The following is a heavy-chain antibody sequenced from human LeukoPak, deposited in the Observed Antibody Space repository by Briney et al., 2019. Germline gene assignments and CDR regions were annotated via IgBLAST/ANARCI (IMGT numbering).Heavy chain of an antibody. CDR1: GYTFTGYY. CDR3: AREGYYYDSSGYSNWFDP. Sequence: ASVKVSCKASGYTFTGYYMHWVRQAPGQGLEWMGRINPNSGGTNYAQKFQGWVTMTRDTSISTAYMELSRLRSDDTAVYYCAREGYYYDSSGYSNWFDPWGQGTLVTVSS. J-gene: IGHJ5*02. V-gene: IGHV1-2*04. D-gene: IGHD3-22*01. CDR2: INPNSGGT.